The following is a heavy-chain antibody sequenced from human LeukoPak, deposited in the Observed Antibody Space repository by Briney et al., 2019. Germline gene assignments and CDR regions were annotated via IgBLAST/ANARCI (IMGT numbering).Heavy chain of an antibody. V-gene: IGHV3-66*01. CDR2: FYAGGST. J-gene: IGHJ4*02. Sequence: GGSLRLSCEASGFSVSSNYMRWVRQARGKGVEWVSVFYAGGSTYYTDSVKGRFTISRDTSKNSLYLQMNSLRPEDTAVYYCAAKGNGYTGIYVFAHWGQGTLVTVSS. CDR3: AAKGNGYTGIYVFAH. D-gene: IGHD5-12*01. CDR1: GFSVSSNY.